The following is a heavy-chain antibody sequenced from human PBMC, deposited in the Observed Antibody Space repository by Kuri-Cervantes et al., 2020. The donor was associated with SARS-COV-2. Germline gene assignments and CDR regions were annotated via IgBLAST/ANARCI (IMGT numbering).Heavy chain of an antibody. CDR1: GYTFSSYA. V-gene: IGHV1-69*05. D-gene: IGHD4-17*01. CDR3: ARHPRDYGDTHYYYYYYMDV. CDR2: IIPIFGTA. J-gene: IGHJ6*03. Sequence: SVKVSCKASGYTFSSYAISWVRQAPGQGLEWMGGIIPIFGTANYAQKFQGRVTITTDESTSTAYMELSSLRSEDTAVYYCARHPRDYGDTHYYYYYYMDVWGKGTTVTVSS.